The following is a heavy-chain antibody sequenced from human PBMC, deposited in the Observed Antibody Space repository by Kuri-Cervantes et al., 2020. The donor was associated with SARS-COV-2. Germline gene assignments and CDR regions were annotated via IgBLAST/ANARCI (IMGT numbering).Heavy chain of an antibody. D-gene: IGHD3-3*01. V-gene: IGHV3-30-3*01. CDR2: ISYDGSNK. Sequence: GESLKISCTASGFIFSDYYMTWIRQAPGKGLEWVAVISYDGSNKYYADSVKGRFTISRDNSKNTLYLQMNSLRAEDTAVYYCARDRKETYDFWSGYYNPPWFDPWGQGTLVTVSS. CDR3: ARDRKETYDFWSGYYNPPWFDP. CDR1: GFIFSDYY. J-gene: IGHJ5*02.